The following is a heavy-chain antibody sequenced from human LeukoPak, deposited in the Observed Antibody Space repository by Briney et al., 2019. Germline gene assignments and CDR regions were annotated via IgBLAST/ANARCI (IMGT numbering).Heavy chain of an antibody. J-gene: IGHJ6*02. CDR2: ISYDGSNK. CDR3: ARGFAFWSGYDFDYYYGMDV. CDR1: GFTFSSYG. D-gene: IGHD3-3*01. V-gene: IGHV3-30*03. Sequence: GGSLRLSCAASGFTFSSYGMHWVRQAPGKGLEWVAVISYDGSNKYYADSVKGRFTISRDNSKNTLYLQMNSLRAEDTAVYYCARGFAFWSGYDFDYYYGMDVWGQGTTVTVSS.